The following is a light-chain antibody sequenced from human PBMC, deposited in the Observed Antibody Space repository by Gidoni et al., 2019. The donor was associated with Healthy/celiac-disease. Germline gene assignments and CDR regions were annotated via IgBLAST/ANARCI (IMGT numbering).Light chain of an antibody. J-gene: IGKJ1*01. CDR3: QKYYSTPWT. CDR1: QSVLYSSHNKNY. CDR2: WAS. Sequence: DIVMTQSPDSLAVSLGERATINCKSSQSVLYSSHNKNYLAWYQQKPGQPPKLLIYWASTRESGVPDRFSGSGSGTDFTLTISSLQAEDVAVYYCQKYYSTPWTFGQGTKVEIK. V-gene: IGKV4-1*01.